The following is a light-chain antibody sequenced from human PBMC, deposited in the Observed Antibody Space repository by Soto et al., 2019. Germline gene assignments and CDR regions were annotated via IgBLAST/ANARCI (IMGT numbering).Light chain of an antibody. V-gene: IGKV3-11*01. J-gene: IGKJ4*01. CDR1: QSLNARY. CDR2: GAS. CDR3: QQGSNWPPGLT. Sequence: EIVLTQSPGTLSLSPGERATLSCRASQSLNARYLAWYQVKPGQAPRLLFYGASNRATGIPARFSGSGSGTDFTLTISSLEPEDFAVYYCQQGSNWPPGLTCGGGTKVDIK.